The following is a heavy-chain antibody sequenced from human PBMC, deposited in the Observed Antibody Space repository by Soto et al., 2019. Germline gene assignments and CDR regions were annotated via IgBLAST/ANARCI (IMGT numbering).Heavy chain of an antibody. CDR3: ATRDDYGXYYYGMDV. CDR2: INHSGST. CDR1: GGSFSGYY. D-gene: IGHD4-17*01. V-gene: IGHV4-34*01. J-gene: IGHJ6*02. Sequence: SETLSLTCAVYGGSFSGYYWSWIRQPPGKGLEWIGEINHSGSTNYNPSLKSRVTISVDTSKNQFSLKLSSVTAADTAVYYCATRDDYGXYYYGMDVWGQGTTVTVS.